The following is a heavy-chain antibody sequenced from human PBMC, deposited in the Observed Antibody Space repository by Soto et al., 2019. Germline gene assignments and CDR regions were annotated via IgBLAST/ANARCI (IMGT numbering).Heavy chain of an antibody. CDR1: GFTFSSYA. J-gene: IGHJ4*02. D-gene: IGHD3-16*01. CDR3: AKDLSRYAPQPTNFDY. CDR2: ISGSGGST. V-gene: IGHV3-23*01. Sequence: GGSLRLSCAASGFTFSSYAMSWVRQAPGKGLEWVSAISGSGGSTYYADSVKGRFTIPRDNSKDTLYLQVDSLRAEDTAVYYCAKDLSRYAPQPTNFDYWGQGTLVTVSS.